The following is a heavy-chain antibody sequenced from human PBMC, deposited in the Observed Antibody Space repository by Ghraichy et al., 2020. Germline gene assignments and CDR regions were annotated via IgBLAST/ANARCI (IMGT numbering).Heavy chain of an antibody. Sequence: ASVKVSCKASGYTFTSYDINWVRQATGQGLEWMGWMNPNSGNTGYAQKFQGRVTMTRNTSISTAYMELSSLRSEDTAVYYCARGGSSYYYDSSGYLDYWGQGTLVTVSS. J-gene: IGHJ4*02. CDR3: ARGGSSYYYDSSGYLDY. D-gene: IGHD3-22*01. CDR1: GYTFTSYD. V-gene: IGHV1-8*01. CDR2: MNPNSGNT.